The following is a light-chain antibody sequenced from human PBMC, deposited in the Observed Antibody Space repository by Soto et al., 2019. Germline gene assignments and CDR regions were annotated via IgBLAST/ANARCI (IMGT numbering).Light chain of an antibody. J-gene: IGKJ3*01. V-gene: IGKV3-20*01. CDR2: GAS. CDR1: QSVSSSY. Sequence: EIVLTQSPGTLSLSPGERATLSCRASQSVSSSYLAWYQQKPGQAPRLLIYGASSRATGIPDRFSGSGSGTDFTLTISRLEPEEFAVHYCQQYGSSPGTFGPGTKVDIK. CDR3: QQYGSSPGT.